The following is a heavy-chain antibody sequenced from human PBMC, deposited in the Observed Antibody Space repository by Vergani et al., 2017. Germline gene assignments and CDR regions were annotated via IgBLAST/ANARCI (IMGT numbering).Heavy chain of an antibody. V-gene: IGHV3-23*01. CDR3: AKGGWNYWFDS. CDR2: INTNGDYT. J-gene: IGHJ5*01. Sequence: EVQLLESGGDLVQPGGSLRLSCAASGFSFTTYAMSWVRQAPGKGLEGVSTINTNGDYTRYGDSVKGRFTISSDNSKSTLYLQMNSLRAEDTAIYYCAKGGWNYWFDSWGQGTLVIVS. CDR1: GFSFTTYA. D-gene: IGHD1-1*01.